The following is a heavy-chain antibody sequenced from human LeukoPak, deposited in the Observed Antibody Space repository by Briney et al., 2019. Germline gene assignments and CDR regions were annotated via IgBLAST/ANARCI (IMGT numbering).Heavy chain of an antibody. CDR1: GFTFSSYS. D-gene: IGHD3-22*01. J-gene: IGHJ4*02. CDR2: ISSSSSTI. CDR3: ARLHYYDSSGQKDN. Sequence: HAGGSLRLSCAASGFTFSSYSITWVRQAPGKGLEWVSYISSSSSTIYYADSVKGRFTISRDNAKNSLYLQMNSLRAEDTAVYCCARLHYYDSSGQKDNWGQGTLVTVSS. V-gene: IGHV3-48*04.